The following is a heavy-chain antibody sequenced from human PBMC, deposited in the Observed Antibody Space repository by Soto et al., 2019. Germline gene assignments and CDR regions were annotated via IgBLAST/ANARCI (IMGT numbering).Heavy chain of an antibody. D-gene: IGHD1-1*01. J-gene: IGHJ1*01. V-gene: IGHV1-18*01. CDR2: VSPKSGNT. Sequence: QIQLVQSGAEVKKPGASVKVSCKASGYNFFDYGVSWVRQAPGQGLEWMGWVSPKSGNTDYARKVQGRVTMTTDISTSTAYRERRGLISDDTGVYYCARGRTVSSIGPLLVWGQGTLVSVSS. CDR3: ARGRTVSSIGPLLV. CDR1: GYNFFDYG.